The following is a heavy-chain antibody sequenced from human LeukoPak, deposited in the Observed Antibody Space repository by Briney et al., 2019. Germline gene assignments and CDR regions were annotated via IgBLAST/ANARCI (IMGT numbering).Heavy chain of an antibody. CDR1: GGSISSYY. CDR2: IYTSGST. J-gene: IGHJ4*02. D-gene: IGHD1-14*01. CDR3: ARAGAARKPLNFDY. Sequence: RASETLSLTCTVSGGSISSYYWSWIRQPAGKGLEWIGRIYTSGSTNYNPSLKSRVTISVDTSKNQFSLKLSSVTAADTAVYYCARAGAARKPLNFDYWGQGTLVTVSS. V-gene: IGHV4-4*07.